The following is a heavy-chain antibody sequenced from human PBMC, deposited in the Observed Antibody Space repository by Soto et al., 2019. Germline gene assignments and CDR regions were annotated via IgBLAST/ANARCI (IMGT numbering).Heavy chain of an antibody. Sequence: QVQLQESGPGLVKPSETLSLTCTVSGGSISSYYWSWIRQPPGKGLEWIGYIYYSGSTNYNPSLKSRVTISVDTSKNQFSLKLSSVTAADTAVYYCASEVRGYYYMDVWGKGTTVTVSS. D-gene: IGHD3-10*01. V-gene: IGHV4-59*01. CDR1: GGSISSYY. CDR3: ASEVRGYYYMDV. J-gene: IGHJ6*03. CDR2: IYYSGST.